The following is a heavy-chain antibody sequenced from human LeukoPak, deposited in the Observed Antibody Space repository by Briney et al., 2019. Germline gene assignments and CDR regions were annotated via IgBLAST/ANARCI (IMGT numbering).Heavy chain of an antibody. J-gene: IGHJ4*02. CDR1: GFTFSSYA. D-gene: IGHD6-19*01. CDR3: ARDIGHSSGWSQDF. Sequence: GGSLRLSCAASGFTFSSYAMSWVRQAPGKGLEWVSAISGSGGTTFYADSVKGRFTISRDNSKNTLSLQVSSLRAADTAVYYCARDIGHSSGWSQDFWGQGTLVTVSS. CDR2: ISGSGGTT. V-gene: IGHV3-23*01.